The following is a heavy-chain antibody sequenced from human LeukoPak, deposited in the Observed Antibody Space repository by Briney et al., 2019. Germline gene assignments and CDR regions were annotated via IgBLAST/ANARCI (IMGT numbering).Heavy chain of an antibody. D-gene: IGHD3-22*01. CDR3: AKDRPRGSSGYFGD. CDR1: GFTFSSYA. V-gene: IGHV3-23*01. J-gene: IGHJ4*02. CDR2: IGAGGSCT. Sequence: GGSLRLSCTASGFTFSSYAMNWVRQAPGKGLEWVSGIGAGGSCTYSADSVKGRFTIFRDNSRNTLYLQMNSLRADDTAVYYCAKDRPRGSSGYFGDWGQGTLVTVSS.